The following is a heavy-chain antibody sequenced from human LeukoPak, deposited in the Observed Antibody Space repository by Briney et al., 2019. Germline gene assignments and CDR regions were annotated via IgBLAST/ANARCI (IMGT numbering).Heavy chain of an antibody. D-gene: IGHD6-6*01. Sequence: GGSLRLSCAASGFTFDDYGMSWVRQAPGKGLEWVSGINWNGGSTGYADSVKGRFTIPRDNAKNSLYLQMNSLRAEDTALYYCARDRGAYSSSCFDYWGQGTLVTVSS. V-gene: IGHV3-20*04. J-gene: IGHJ4*02. CDR1: GFTFDDYG. CDR3: ARDRGAYSSSCFDY. CDR2: INWNGGST.